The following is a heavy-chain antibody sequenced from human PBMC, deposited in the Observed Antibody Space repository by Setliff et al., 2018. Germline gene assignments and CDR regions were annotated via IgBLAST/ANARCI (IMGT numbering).Heavy chain of an antibody. Sequence: PSETLSLTCTVSGYSISSSYYWGWIRQPPGKGLEWIGSMYYSVSTYYNPSLKSRATISADTSKRQVSLNLNSVTAADTAVYYCMRQGAQMPSLSHLYGVDVWGQGTTVTVSS. CDR1: GYSISSSYY. CDR2: MYYSVST. CDR3: MRQGAQMPSLSHLYGVDV. V-gene: IGHV4-39*01. D-gene: IGHD2-2*01. J-gene: IGHJ6*02.